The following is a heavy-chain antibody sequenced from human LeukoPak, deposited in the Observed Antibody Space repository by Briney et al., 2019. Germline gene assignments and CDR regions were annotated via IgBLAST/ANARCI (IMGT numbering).Heavy chain of an antibody. CDR3: AGGFSGSSPFDY. D-gene: IGHD6-6*01. V-gene: IGHV1-8*03. CDR1: GYTFTSYG. CDR2: MNPNSGNT. J-gene: IGHJ4*02. Sequence: ASVKVSCKASGYTFTSYGISWVRQAPGQGLEWMGWMNPNSGNTGYAQKFQGRVTITRNTSISTAYMELSSLRSEDTAVYYCAGGFSGSSPFDYWGQGTLVTVSS.